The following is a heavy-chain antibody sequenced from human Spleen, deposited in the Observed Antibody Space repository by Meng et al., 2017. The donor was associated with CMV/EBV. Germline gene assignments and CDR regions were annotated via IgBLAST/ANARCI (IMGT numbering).Heavy chain of an antibody. J-gene: IGHJ4*02. CDR3: ARELWEPPHFDY. CDR1: GYTFTGYY. V-gene: IGHV1-2*02. Sequence: ASVKVSCKASGYTFTGYYMHWVRQAPGQGLEWMGWINPNSGGTNYAQKFQGRVTMARDTSISTAYMELSRLRSDDTAVYYCARELWEPPHFDYWGQGTLVTVSS. D-gene: IGHD1-26*01. CDR2: INPNSGGT.